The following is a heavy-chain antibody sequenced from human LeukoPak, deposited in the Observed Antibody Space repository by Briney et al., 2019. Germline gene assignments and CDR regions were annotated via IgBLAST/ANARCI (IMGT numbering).Heavy chain of an antibody. D-gene: IGHD6-13*01. CDR3: AKDRSIAAAGTLDY. CDR2: ISGSGDTI. CDR1: GFTFSAYE. V-gene: IGHV3-48*03. J-gene: IGHJ4*02. Sequence: GGSLRLSCAASGFTFSAYEMNWVRQAPGKGLEWLSYISGSGDTIYYAESVKGRFTISRDNAKNSLYLQMSSLRAEDTAVYYCAKDRSIAAAGTLDYWGQETLVTVSS.